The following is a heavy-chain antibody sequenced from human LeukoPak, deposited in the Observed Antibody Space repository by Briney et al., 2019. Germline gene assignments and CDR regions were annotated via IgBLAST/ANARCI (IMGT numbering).Heavy chain of an antibody. D-gene: IGHD4-23*01. CDR2: IYYSGST. V-gene: IGHV4-59*08. Sequence: SETLSLTCTVSGGSISSYYWSWIRQPPGKGLEWIGYIYYSGSTNYNPSLKSRVSISVDTSKNQFSLKLSSVTAADTAVYYCARHPNYGGRFDPWGQGTLVTVSS. J-gene: IGHJ5*02. CDR1: GGSISSYY. CDR3: ARHPNYGGRFDP.